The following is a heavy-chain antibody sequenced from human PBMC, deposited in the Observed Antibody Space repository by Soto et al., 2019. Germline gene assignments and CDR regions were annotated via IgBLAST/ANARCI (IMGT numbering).Heavy chain of an antibody. D-gene: IGHD6-13*01. CDR3: ARDLAGPLIHY. J-gene: IGHJ4*02. CDR2: ISAYNGNT. Sequence: QVQLVQSGAEVKKPGASVKVSCKASGYTFTSYGISWVRQAPGQGLEWMGWISAYNGNTKYAQKLQGRVTMTTDTPTSTPYVGLRSWSSEDAAVYYGARDLAGPLIHYGGQGPLVTVPS. CDR1: GYTFTSYG. V-gene: IGHV1-18*01.